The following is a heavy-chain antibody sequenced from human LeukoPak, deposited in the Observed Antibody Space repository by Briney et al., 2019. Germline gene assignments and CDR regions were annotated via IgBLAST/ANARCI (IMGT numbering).Heavy chain of an antibody. J-gene: IGHJ3*02. CDR1: GFMFSVYY. CDR2: ISNDSVDK. Sequence: GGSLRLSCVGSGFMFSVYYMSWIRQAPGKGLEWVSYISNDSVDKYYVDSVRGRFTISRDNAKKSMYLQMSGLRVEDTAVYYCARRDWVSGAVRAFDIWGQGTMVTVSS. CDR3: ARRDWVSGAVRAFDI. V-gene: IGHV3-11*04. D-gene: IGHD3-3*01.